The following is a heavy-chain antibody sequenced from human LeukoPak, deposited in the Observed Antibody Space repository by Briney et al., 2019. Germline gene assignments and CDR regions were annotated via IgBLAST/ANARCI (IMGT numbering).Heavy chain of an antibody. J-gene: IGHJ4*02. CDR3: ARLGPGMNFFYLDF. CDR2: ISASAGST. V-gene: IGHV3-23*01. Sequence: PGGSLRLSCAASGFTFSSHGMSWVRQAPGKGLEWVSVISASAGSTHYVDSVKGRFTISRDKSKNTLYPQMNSLRAEDTAVYYCARLGPGMNFFYLDFWGQGTLVTVSS. D-gene: IGHD3-10*01. CDR1: GFTFSSHG.